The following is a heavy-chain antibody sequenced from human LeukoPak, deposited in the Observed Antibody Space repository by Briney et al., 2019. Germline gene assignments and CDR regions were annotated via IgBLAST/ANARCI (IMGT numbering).Heavy chain of an antibody. J-gene: IGHJ6*03. CDR1: GFTFNSYW. D-gene: IGHD3-10*01. CDR2: INIDGSST. V-gene: IGHV3-74*01. Sequence: GGSLRLSCAASGFTFNSYWMHWVRQAPGKGLVWVSRINIDGSSTNYADSVKGRFTISRDNAKNTLYLQMNSLRAEDTAVYYCARDLIGGSYSNYYYMDVWGKGTTVTISS. CDR3: ARDLIGGSYSNYYYMDV.